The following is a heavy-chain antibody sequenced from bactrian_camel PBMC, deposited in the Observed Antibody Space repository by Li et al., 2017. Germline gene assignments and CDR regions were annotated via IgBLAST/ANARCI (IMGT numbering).Heavy chain of an antibody. V-gene: IGHV3S53*01. J-gene: IGHJ4*01. D-gene: IGHD2*01. CDR3: AARGTNAFVRGIRSTDEFRSLLSRVVAT. CDR1: RYIYSSYC. Sequence: VQLVETGGGSVQAGGSLRLSCATSRYIYSSYCMGWFRQAPGKEREVVAAIDSGGNTSYADSVKGRFTISQDIPKNTVYLQMNSLKLEDTAMYYCAARGTNAFVRGIRSTDEFRSLLSRVVATGAKGPRSPSP. CDR2: IDSGGNT.